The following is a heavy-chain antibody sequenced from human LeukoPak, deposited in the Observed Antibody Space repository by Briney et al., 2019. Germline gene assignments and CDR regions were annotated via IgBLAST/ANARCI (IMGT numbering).Heavy chain of an antibody. V-gene: IGHV4-61*02. CDR2: IYTSGST. Sequence: SETLSLTCTVSGGSISSGSYYWSWIRQPAGKGLEWIGRIYTSGSTNYNPSLKSRVTISVDTSKNQFSLKLSSVTAADTAVYYCARGWELPQYYFDYWGQGTLVTVSS. J-gene: IGHJ4*02. D-gene: IGHD3-10*01. CDR3: ARGWELPQYYFDY. CDR1: GGSISSGSYY.